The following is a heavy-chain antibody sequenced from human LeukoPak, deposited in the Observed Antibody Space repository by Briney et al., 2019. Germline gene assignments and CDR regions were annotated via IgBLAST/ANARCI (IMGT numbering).Heavy chain of an antibody. D-gene: IGHD3-10*01. V-gene: IGHV3-30*02. Sequence: PGGSLRLSCAASGFTFSSYSMNWVRQAPGKGLEWVAFIRYDGSNKYYADSVKGRFTISRDNSKNTLYLQMNSLRAEDTAVYYCAKDFGFGGNYFDYWGQGTLVTVSS. CDR2: IRYDGSNK. CDR3: AKDFGFGGNYFDY. J-gene: IGHJ4*02. CDR1: GFTFSSYS.